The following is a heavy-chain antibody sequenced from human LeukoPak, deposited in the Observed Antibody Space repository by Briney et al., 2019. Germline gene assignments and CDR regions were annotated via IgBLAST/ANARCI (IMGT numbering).Heavy chain of an antibody. D-gene: IGHD6-13*01. V-gene: IGHV3-64D*06. CDR3: VKEAAALSFDY. CDR2: ISSNGGST. J-gene: IGHJ4*02. Sequence: GGSLRLSCSAFGFTFSSYAMHWVRQAPGKGLEYVSAISSNGGSTYYADSVKGRFTISRDNSKNTLYLQMSSLRAEDTAVYYCVKEAAALSFDYWGQGTLVTVSS. CDR1: GFTFSSYA.